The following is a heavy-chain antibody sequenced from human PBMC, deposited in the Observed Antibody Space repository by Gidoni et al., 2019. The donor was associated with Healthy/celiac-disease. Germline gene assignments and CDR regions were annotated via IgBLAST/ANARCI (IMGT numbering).Heavy chain of an antibody. CDR1: GGSISSRSYY. Sequence: QLQLQESGPGLVKPSETLSLTCTVSGGSISSRSYYWGWIRQPPGKGLEWIGSIYYSGSTYYNPSLKSRVTISVDTSKNQFSLKLSSVTAADTAVYYCARQRVTIFGVGRTFDYWGQGTLVTVSS. D-gene: IGHD3-3*01. CDR2: IYYSGST. V-gene: IGHV4-39*01. J-gene: IGHJ4*02. CDR3: ARQRVTIFGVGRTFDY.